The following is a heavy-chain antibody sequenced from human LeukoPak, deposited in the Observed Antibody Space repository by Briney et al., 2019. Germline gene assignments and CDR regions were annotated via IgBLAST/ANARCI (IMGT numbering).Heavy chain of an antibody. D-gene: IGHD3-10*01. J-gene: IGHJ4*02. Sequence: ASVKVSCKASGYTFTGYYMHWVRQAPGQGLEWMGWINPNSGGTDYAQKFQGRVTMTRDTSISTAYMELSRLRSDDTAVYYCATAGMVRGVIKSPDYWGRGTLVTVSS. CDR3: ATAGMVRGVIKSPDY. CDR1: GYTFTGYY. V-gene: IGHV1-2*02. CDR2: INPNSGGT.